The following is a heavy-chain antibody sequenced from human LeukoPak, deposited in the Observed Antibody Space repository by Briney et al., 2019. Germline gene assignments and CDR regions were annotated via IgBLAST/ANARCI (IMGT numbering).Heavy chain of an antibody. V-gene: IGHV1-18*01. CDR1: GYTFTSYG. Sequence: GASVKVSCKASGYTFTSYGISWVRQAPGQGLEWMGWISAYNGNTNYAQKLQGRVTITADESTSTAYMELSSLRSEDTAVYYCARGSTYYDILTGYQYYFDYWGQGTLVTVSS. CDR2: ISAYNGNT. J-gene: IGHJ4*02. CDR3: ARGSTYYDILTGYQYYFDY. D-gene: IGHD3-9*01.